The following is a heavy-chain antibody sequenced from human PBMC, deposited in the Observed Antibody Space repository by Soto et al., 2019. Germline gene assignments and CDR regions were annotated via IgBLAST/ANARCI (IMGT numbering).Heavy chain of an antibody. CDR1: GFTFSTYA. Sequence: EVQLLESGGGLVQPGGSLRLSCAASGFTFSTYAMSWVRQAPGRGLEWVSVISGSGGSAYYADSVKGRFTISRDNSKNTLYLQMNSLRAEDTALYYRAKRERWPASGPYWGQGTLVTVSS. CDR3: AKRERWPASGPY. J-gene: IGHJ4*02. V-gene: IGHV3-23*01. D-gene: IGHD1-1*01. CDR2: ISGSGGSA.